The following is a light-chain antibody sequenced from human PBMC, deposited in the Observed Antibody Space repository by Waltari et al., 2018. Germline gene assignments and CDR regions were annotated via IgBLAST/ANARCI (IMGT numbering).Light chain of an antibody. Sequence: QSVLTQPPSVSGAPRQRVPISCTGSSSNIGTGYDVHRYPQLPGTAPKPLIYGNNNRPSGVPDRFSGSKSGTSASLAITGLQAEDEADYYCQSYDKSLSGVVFGGGTKLTVV. V-gene: IGLV1-40*01. J-gene: IGLJ2*01. CDR3: QSYDKSLSGVV. CDR1: SSNIGTGYD. CDR2: GNN.